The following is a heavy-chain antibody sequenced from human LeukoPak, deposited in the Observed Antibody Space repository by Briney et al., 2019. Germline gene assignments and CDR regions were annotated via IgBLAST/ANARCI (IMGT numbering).Heavy chain of an antibody. Sequence: ASVKVSCKVSGYTLTELSMHWVRQAPGKGLEWMGGFDPKDGETIYAQKFQGRVTMTEDTSTDTAYMELSSLRSEDTAVYYCATGLGIVATILANDYWGQGTLVTVSS. V-gene: IGHV1-24*01. D-gene: IGHD5-12*01. J-gene: IGHJ4*02. CDR1: GYTLTELS. CDR2: FDPKDGET. CDR3: ATGLGIVATILANDY.